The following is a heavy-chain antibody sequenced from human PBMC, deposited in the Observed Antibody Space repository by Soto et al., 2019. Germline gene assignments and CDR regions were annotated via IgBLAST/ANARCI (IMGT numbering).Heavy chain of an antibody. V-gene: IGHV4-30-2*01. CDR1: GGSISSGGYS. D-gene: IGHD1-1*01. CDR2: VHHTGST. Sequence: PSETLSLTCAVSGGSISSGGYSWTWIRQPPGKGLEWIGYVHHTGSTTYNPSLKTRVNISVDRPNNQFFLTLTSATAADSAVYYCDRGLWNDVFQYWGRGIVVTVSS. CDR3: DRGLWNDVFQY. J-gene: IGHJ1*01.